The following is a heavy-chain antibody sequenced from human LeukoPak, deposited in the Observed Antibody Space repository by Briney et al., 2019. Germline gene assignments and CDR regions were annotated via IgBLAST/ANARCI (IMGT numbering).Heavy chain of an antibody. V-gene: IGHV3-53*01. CDR3: ARVHPHPIIDV. J-gene: IGHJ6*03. Sequence: PGGSLRLSCAASGFTVSSNYMSSVRQAPGKGLEWVSVIYTGGSTYYADSVKGRFTISRDNPKNTLYLQMNSLRAEDTAVYYCARVHPHPIIDVWGKGTTVTVSS. CDR2: IYTGGST. CDR1: GFTVSSNY.